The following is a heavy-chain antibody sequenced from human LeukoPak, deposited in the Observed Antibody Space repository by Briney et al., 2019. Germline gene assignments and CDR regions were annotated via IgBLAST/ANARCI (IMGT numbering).Heavy chain of an antibody. CDR1: GYSISSGYY. Sequence: PSETLSLTCTVSGYSISSGYYWGWIRQPPGKGLEWIGSIYHSGSTYYNPSLKSRVTISVDTSKNQFSLKLSSVTAADTAVYYCARLLGQRYGSGSYYNGWFDPWGQGTLVTVSS. CDR3: ARLLGQRYGSGSYYNGWFDP. J-gene: IGHJ5*02. CDR2: IYHSGST. D-gene: IGHD3-10*01. V-gene: IGHV4-38-2*02.